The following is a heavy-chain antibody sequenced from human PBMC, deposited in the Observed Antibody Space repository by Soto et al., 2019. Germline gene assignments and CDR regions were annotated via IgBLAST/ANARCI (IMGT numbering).Heavy chain of an antibody. Sequence: SETLSLTCTVSGGSISSGGYYWSWIRQHPGKGLEWIGYIYYSGSTYYNPSLKSRVTISVDTSKNQFSLKLSSVTAADTAVYYCARAEGSGSYYKFAWFDPWGQGTLVTVSS. CDR1: GGSISSGGYY. J-gene: IGHJ5*02. V-gene: IGHV4-31*03. CDR2: IYYSGST. D-gene: IGHD3-10*01. CDR3: ARAEGSGSYYKFAWFDP.